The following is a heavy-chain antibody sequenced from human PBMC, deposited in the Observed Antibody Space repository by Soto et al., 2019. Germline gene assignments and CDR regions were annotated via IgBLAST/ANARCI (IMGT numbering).Heavy chain of an antibody. J-gene: IGHJ6*02. V-gene: IGHV3-23*01. D-gene: IGHD4-4*01. Sequence: GGSLRLSCAASGFTFSSYAMSWVRQAPGKGLGWVSAISGSGGSTYYADSVKGRFTISRDNSKNTLYLQMNSLRAEDTAVYYCAGSYSNLYYYYGMDVWGQGTTVTVSS. CDR2: ISGSGGST. CDR3: AGSYSNLYYYYGMDV. CDR1: GFTFSSYA.